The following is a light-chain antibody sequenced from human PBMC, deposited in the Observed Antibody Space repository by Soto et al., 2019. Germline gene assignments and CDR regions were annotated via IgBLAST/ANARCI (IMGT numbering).Light chain of an antibody. CDR3: QQRSNWPVT. Sequence: EIVLTPSPDTLSLSTGERATLSCRASQSVNNYLAWYQQKPGQAPRLLIYGASNRATGIPARFSGSGSGTDFTLTISSLEPEDFAVYYCQQRSNWPVTFGQGTRLEIK. J-gene: IGKJ5*01. CDR2: GAS. V-gene: IGKV3-11*01. CDR1: QSVNNY.